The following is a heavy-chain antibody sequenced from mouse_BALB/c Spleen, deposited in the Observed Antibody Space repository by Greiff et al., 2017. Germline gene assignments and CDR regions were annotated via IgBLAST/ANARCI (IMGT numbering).Heavy chain of an antibody. J-gene: IGHJ4*01. Sequence: EVQRVETGGGLVKPGGSLKLSCAASGFTFSDYYMYWVRQTPEKRLEWVATISDGGSYTYYPDSVKGRFTISRDNAKNNLYLQMSSLKSEDTAMYYCARGNRYDEVLYAMDYWGQGTSVTVSS. V-gene: IGHV5-4*02. CDR1: GFTFSDYY. D-gene: IGHD2-14*01. CDR3: ARGNRYDEVLYAMDY. CDR2: ISDGGSYT.